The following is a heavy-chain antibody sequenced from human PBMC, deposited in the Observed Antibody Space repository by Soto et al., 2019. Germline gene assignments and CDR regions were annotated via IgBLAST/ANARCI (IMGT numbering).Heavy chain of an antibody. D-gene: IGHD1-26*01. CDR3: ARDSTAGVGGMDV. J-gene: IGHJ6*02. CDR2: IPYVGSNK. V-gene: IGHV3-30-3*01. CDR1: GFSFSSFT. Sequence: QVQLVESGGGVVQPGRSLRLSCAASGFSFSSFTMHWVRQAPGKGLEWVAVIPYVGSNKYYADSVKGRFTISRDNSKNTLYLQMNSLRAEDTAVYYCARDSTAGVGGMDVWGQGTTVTVSS.